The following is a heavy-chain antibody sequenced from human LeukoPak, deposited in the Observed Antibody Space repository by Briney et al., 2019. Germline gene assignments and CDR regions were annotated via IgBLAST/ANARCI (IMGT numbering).Heavy chain of an antibody. CDR2: IWYDGSNK. Sequence: GGSLRLSCAASGCTFSRYGMHWLRQAPGKGLEWVAVIWYDGSNKYYADSVKGRFTISRDNSKNTLYLQMNSLRAEDTDVYYCAKDRGDYGVHWGQGTLVTVSS. CDR3: AKDRGDYGVH. CDR1: GCTFSRYG. J-gene: IGHJ4*02. V-gene: IGHV3-33*06. D-gene: IGHD4-17*01.